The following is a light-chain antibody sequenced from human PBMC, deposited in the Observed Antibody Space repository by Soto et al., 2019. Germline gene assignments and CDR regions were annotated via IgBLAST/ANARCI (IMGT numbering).Light chain of an antibody. CDR3: QQYKSSWT. Sequence: DIQMTQSPSSLSASVGDRVTITCRASQSISTYLNWYQQKPGKAPKLLILVASTLPSGVPSRFSGSGSGTDFTLTISTLQSDDFATYYCQQYKSSWTFGQGTKVDIK. V-gene: IGKV1-39*01. J-gene: IGKJ1*01. CDR1: QSISTY. CDR2: VAS.